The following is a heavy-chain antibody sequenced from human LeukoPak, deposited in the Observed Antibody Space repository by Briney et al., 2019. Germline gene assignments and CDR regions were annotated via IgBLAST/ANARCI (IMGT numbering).Heavy chain of an antibody. V-gene: IGHV4-34*01. CDR3: ARGDTAMVMFDY. J-gene: IGHJ4*02. CDR1: GGSFSGYY. D-gene: IGHD5-18*01. CDR2: INHSGST. Sequence: AETLSLTCAAYGGSFSGYYWSWIRQPPGKGLEWIGEINHSGSTNYNPSLKSRVTISVDTSKNQFSLKLSSVTAADTAVYYCARGDTAMVMFDYWGQGTLVTVSS.